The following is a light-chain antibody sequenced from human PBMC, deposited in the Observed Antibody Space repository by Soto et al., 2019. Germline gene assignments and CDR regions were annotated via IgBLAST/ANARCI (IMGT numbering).Light chain of an antibody. CDR1: QSVSSY. J-gene: IGKJ2*01. CDR2: DAS. CDR3: QQRGKWPRT. V-gene: IGKV3-11*01. Sequence: EIVLTQSPATLSLSPGKRATLSCRASQSVSSYLAWYQQKPGQAPRLLIYDASNRATDIPARFSGSGSGTDFTLTISSLESEDFAVYYCQQRGKWPRTFGQGTKLEIK.